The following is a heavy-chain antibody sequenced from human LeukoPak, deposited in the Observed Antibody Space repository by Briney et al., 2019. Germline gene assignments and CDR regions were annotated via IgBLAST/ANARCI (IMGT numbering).Heavy chain of an antibody. CDR2: VYKSGTI. CDR1: GGSINSHY. V-gene: IGHV4-59*11. J-gene: IGHJ4*02. D-gene: IGHD5-24*01. CDR3: ARAGYRYFDY. Sequence: SETLSLTCTVSGGSINSHYCNWIRQSPGKGLEWIGYVYKSGTINYNPSLKSRVTISVDTSKNQFSLKLGSVTAADTAVYYCARAGYRYFDYWGQGTLVTVSS.